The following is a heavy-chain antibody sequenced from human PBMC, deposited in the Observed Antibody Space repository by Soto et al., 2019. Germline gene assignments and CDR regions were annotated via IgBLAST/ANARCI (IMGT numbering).Heavy chain of an antibody. CDR2: IRPYNGDT. J-gene: IGHJ6*02. Sequence: ASVKVSCKTSGYPFTSYGISWVRQAPGQGLEWMGWIRPYNGDTNSAQNFQGRVTMTTDTSTSTAYMEPRSLRSDDMAVYYCARSGPPALYYYYGMDVWGQGTTVTVSS. V-gene: IGHV1-18*03. CDR1: GYPFTSYG. CDR3: ARSGPPALYYYYGMDV. D-gene: IGHD6-25*01.